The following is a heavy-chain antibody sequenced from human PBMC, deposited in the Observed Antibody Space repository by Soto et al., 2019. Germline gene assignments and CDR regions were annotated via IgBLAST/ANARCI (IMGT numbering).Heavy chain of an antibody. CDR3: ARHQSHSSSYVDP. CDR1: GGTISSSSYY. CDR2: IYYSGST. V-gene: IGHV4-39*01. J-gene: IGHJ5*02. Sequence: SETLSLTCTVSGGTISSSSYYWGWIRQPPGKGLEWIGSIYYSGSTYYNPSLKSRVTISVDTSKNQFSLKLSSVTAADTAVYYCARHQSHSSSYVDPWGQGTLVTVSS. D-gene: IGHD6-13*01.